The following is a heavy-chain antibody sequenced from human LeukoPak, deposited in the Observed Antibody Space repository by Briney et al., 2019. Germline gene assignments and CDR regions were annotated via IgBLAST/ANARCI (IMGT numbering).Heavy chain of an antibody. V-gene: IGHV1-69*05. CDR1: GYTFTSYG. CDR3: ARGGLVVGVSNWFDP. CDR2: IIPIFGTA. Sequence: SVKVSCKASGYTFTSYGISWVRQAPGQGLEWMGRIIPIFGTANYAQKFQGRVTITTDESTSTAYMELSSLRSEDTAVYYCARGGLVVGVSNWFDPWGQGTLVTVSS. D-gene: IGHD2-2*01. J-gene: IGHJ5*02.